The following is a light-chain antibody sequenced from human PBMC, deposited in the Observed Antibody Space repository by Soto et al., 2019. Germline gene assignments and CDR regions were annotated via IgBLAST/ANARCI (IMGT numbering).Light chain of an antibody. CDR1: QSVSSSY. Sequence: EIVLTQSPGTLSLSPGERATLSCRASQSVSSSYLAWYQQKPGQAPRLLIYGASSRATGIPDRFSGSGSGTDVILTIRRLEPEDFAVYYCQQYGSSLLVTFGQGTRLEIK. J-gene: IGKJ5*01. CDR3: QQYGSSLLVT. V-gene: IGKV3-20*01. CDR2: GAS.